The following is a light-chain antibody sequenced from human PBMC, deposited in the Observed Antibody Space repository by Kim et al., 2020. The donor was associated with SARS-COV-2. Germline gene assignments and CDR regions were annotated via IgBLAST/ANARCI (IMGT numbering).Light chain of an antibody. CDR2: GAS. CDR1: QSVSSN. V-gene: IGKV3-15*01. CDR3: QQYNNWPPL. Sequence: VTPGERATLSCRASQSVSSNLAWYQQKPGQAPRLLIYGASTRATGIPARFSGSGSGTEFTLTISSLQSEDFAVYYCQQYNNWPPLFGQGTRLEIK. J-gene: IGKJ5*01.